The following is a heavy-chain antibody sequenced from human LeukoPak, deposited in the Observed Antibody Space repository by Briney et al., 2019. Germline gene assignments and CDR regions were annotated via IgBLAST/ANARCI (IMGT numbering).Heavy chain of an antibody. CDR3: ARDGQSSTSFFDY. D-gene: IGHD2-2*01. Sequence: SETLSLTCTVSGGSISSYYWSWIRQPPGKGLEWIGYIYYSGSTNYNPSLKSRVTISVDTSKNQFSLKLSSATAADTAVYYCARDGQSSTSFFDYWGQGTLVTVSS. CDR1: GGSISSYY. V-gene: IGHV4-59*01. CDR2: IYYSGST. J-gene: IGHJ4*02.